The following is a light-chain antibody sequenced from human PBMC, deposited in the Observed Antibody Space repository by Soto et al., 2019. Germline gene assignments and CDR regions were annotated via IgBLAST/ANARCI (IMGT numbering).Light chain of an antibody. V-gene: IGLV4-60*02. CDR2: LEGSGSY. CDR1: SGYSSYI. J-gene: IGLJ1*01. Sequence: QSVLTQSSSASTSLGSSVKLTCTLSSGYSSYIIAWHQQQPGNAPRYLMKLEGSGSYNKGSGVPDRFSDSSSGADRYRTISNLQFEDEADYYCETWDSNTHVFGTGTKLTVL. CDR3: ETWDSNTHV.